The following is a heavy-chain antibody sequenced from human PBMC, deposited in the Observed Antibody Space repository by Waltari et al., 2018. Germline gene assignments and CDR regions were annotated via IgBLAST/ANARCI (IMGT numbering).Heavy chain of an antibody. Sequence: DAQLVPAGAEVKKPEESPRRSGVVSAVSLTTHWISWVRQMPGNGLGWVGRIDPSDSFRNYGPAFEGHVTISVDQSLRTAYLQWDSLKASDTAIYYCVRHRTTYPLEIDYWGQGTLVTVSS. CDR2: IDPSDSFR. CDR1: AVSLTTHW. J-gene: IGHJ4*01. CDR3: VRHRTTYPLEIDY. D-gene: IGHD2-2*01. V-gene: IGHV5-10-1*01.